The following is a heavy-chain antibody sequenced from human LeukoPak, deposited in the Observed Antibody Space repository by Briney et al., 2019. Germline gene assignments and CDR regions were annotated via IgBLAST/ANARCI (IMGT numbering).Heavy chain of an antibody. Sequence: GASVKVSCKASGYTFTSYGINWVRQATGQGLEWMGWMNPNSGNTGYAQKFQGRVTITRNTSISTAYMELSSLRSEDTAVYYCARRYYDSSGPYYYYYMDVWGKGTTVTVSS. D-gene: IGHD3-22*01. V-gene: IGHV1-8*03. CDR3: ARRYYDSSGPYYYYYMDV. CDR2: MNPNSGNT. J-gene: IGHJ6*03. CDR1: GYTFTSYG.